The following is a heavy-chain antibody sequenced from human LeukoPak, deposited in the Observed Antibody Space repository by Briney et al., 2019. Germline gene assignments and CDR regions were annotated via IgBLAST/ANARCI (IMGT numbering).Heavy chain of an antibody. J-gene: IGHJ3*02. V-gene: IGHV1-58*02. D-gene: IGHD5-24*01. CDR1: GFTFTSSA. CDR2: IVVGSGNT. Sequence: SVKVSCKASGFTFTSSAMQWVRQARGQRLEWIGWIVVGSGNTNYAQKFQERVTITRDMSTSTAYMALSSLRSEDTAVYYCAAVKAIIEHRRGAFDIWGQGTMVTVSS. CDR3: AAVKAIIEHRRGAFDI.